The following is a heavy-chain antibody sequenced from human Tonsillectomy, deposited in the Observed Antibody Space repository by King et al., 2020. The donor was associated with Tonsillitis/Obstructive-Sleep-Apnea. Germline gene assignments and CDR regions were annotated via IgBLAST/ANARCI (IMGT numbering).Heavy chain of an antibody. CDR1: GGSISSSSYY. Sequence: QLQESGPGLVKPSETLSLTCTVSGGSISSSSYYWGWIRQPPGKGLEWIGSIFHSGSTYYNPSLKSRVTISVDTSKNQFSLKLSSVTAADTAVYYCAELNGGDWGQGTLVTVSS. CDR3: AELNGGD. J-gene: IGHJ4*02. CDR2: IFHSGST. D-gene: IGHD7-27*01. V-gene: IGHV4-39*01.